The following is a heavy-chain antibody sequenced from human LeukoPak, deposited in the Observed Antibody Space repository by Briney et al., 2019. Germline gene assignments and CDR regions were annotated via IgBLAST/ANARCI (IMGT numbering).Heavy chain of an antibody. CDR1: GFTFYDYA. Sequence: GGSLRLSFAASGFTFYDYAMHWVRHAPGKGLEWASGISYNSDTIAYADSVKGGVTISRDNAKNYLYLQMKSLRAEDTALYYCAKDYCGGDCYSGWYFDLWGRGTLVTVSS. V-gene: IGHV3-9*01. CDR2: ISYNSDTI. D-gene: IGHD2-21*02. J-gene: IGHJ2*01. CDR3: AKDYCGGDCYSGWYFDL.